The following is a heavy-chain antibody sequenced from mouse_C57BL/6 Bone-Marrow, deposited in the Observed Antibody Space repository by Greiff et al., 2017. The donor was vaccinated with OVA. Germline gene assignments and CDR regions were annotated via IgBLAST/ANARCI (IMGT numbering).Heavy chain of an antibody. CDR2: INPNNGGT. V-gene: IGHV1-26*01. CDR3: ARPLDYYGSSYWYFDV. J-gene: IGHJ1*03. D-gene: IGHD1-1*01. Sequence: EVQVVESGPELVKPGASVKISCKASGYTFTDYYMNWVKQSHGKSLEWIGDINPNNGGTSYNQKFKGKATLTVDKSSSTAYMELRSLTSEDSAVYYCARPLDYYGSSYWYFDVWGTGTTVTVSS. CDR1: GYTFTDYY.